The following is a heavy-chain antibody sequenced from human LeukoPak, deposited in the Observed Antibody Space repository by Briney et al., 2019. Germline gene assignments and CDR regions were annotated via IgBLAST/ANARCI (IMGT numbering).Heavy chain of an antibody. V-gene: IGHV4-39*07. CDR3: ARAAIYYYGSGSYPTALGY. D-gene: IGHD3-10*01. J-gene: IGHJ4*02. Sequence: SETLSLTCTVSGGSISGSSYYWGWIRQPPGKGLEWIGGIYYSGSTYYNPSLKSRVTISVDTSKNQFSLKLSSVTAADTAVYYCARAAIYYYGSGSYPTALGYWGQGTLVTVSS. CDR2: IYYSGST. CDR1: GGSISGSSYY.